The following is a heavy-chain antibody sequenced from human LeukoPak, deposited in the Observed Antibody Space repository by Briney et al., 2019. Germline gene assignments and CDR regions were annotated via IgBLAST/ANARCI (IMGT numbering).Heavy chain of an antibody. D-gene: IGHD5-24*01. CDR1: GYSISSGFY. Sequence: PSETLSLTCAVSGYSISSGFYWGWLRQPPGKRLDWVGSIYHSGSTFYNPSLKSRVTISVDTSKNHFSLTLRSLTAPATAVQSWWIQESEMATILGNYWGQGTLVTVFS. V-gene: IGHV4-38-2*01. J-gene: IGHJ4*02. CDR3: WIQESEMATILGNY. CDR2: IYHSGST.